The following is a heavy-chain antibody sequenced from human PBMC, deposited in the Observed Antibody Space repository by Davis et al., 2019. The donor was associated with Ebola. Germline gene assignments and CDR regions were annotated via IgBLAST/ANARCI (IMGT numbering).Heavy chain of an antibody. J-gene: IGHJ5*02. CDR1: GGSSSGYY. V-gene: IGHV4-34*01. CDR2: INHSVST. D-gene: IGHD2-21*01. Sequence: SETLSLTCAVYGGSSSGYYWSWIRQPPGKGLEWIGEINHSVSTNYNPSLKSRVTISVDTSKKQSSLKLSSVTAADTAVYYCARGRGIGSWFDPWGQGTLVTVSS. CDR3: ARGRGIGSWFDP.